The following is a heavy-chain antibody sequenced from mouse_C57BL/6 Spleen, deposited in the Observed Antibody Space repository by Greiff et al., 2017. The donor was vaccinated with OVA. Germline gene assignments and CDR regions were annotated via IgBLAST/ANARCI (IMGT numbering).Heavy chain of an antibody. D-gene: IGHD2-1*01. CDR3: TRRYYGNYGYAMDY. Sequence: QVQLQQSGAELVRPGASVTLSCKASGYTFTDYEMHWVKQTPVHGLEWIGAIDPETGGTAYNQKVKGKAILTADKSSSTAYMELRSLTSEDSAVYYCTRRYYGNYGYAMDYWGQGTSVTVSS. CDR1: GYTFTDYE. J-gene: IGHJ4*01. CDR2: IDPETGGT. V-gene: IGHV1-15*01.